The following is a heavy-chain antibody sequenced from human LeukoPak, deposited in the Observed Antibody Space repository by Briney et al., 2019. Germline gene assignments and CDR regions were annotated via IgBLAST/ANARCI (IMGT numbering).Heavy chain of an antibody. V-gene: IGHV1-2*02. CDR2: INPNSGGT. D-gene: IGHD2-2*01. Sequence: ASVKVSCKASGYTFTGYYMHWVRQAPGQGLEWMGWINPNSGGTNYAQKFQGRVTMTRDTSISTAYMELSRLRSDDTAVYYCARERYCSSTSGKCAGYYGMDVWGQGTTVTVSS. CDR1: GYTFTGYY. J-gene: IGHJ6*02. CDR3: ARERYCSSTSGKCAGYYGMDV.